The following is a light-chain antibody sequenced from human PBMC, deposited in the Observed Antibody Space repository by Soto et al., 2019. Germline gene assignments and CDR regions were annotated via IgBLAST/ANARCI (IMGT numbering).Light chain of an antibody. CDR2: EVS. J-gene: IGLJ1*01. CDR3: SSYTASSTYV. CDR1: SSDVGGYNH. V-gene: IGLV2-14*01. Sequence: QSALAQPASVSGSPGQSITISCTGTSSDVGGYNHVSWYQQHPGKAPKVMIYEVSYRPSGVSSRFSGSKSGNTASLTISGLQAEDEADYYCSSYTASSTYVFGGGTKVTV.